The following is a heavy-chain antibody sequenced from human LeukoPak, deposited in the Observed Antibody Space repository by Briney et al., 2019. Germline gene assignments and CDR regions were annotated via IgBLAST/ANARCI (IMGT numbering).Heavy chain of an antibody. CDR2: INPDGNKK. Sequence: GGPLRLSCAVPGLTFSSSWMDWVRQAPGKGLEWVASINPDGNKKYSADSVKGRFTISRDNAENSLYLQMNSLRVEDTAFYYCARDLAYSRLDYWGQGMLVTVSS. V-gene: IGHV3-7*01. D-gene: IGHD5-18*01. CDR1: GLTFSSSW. CDR3: ARDLAYSRLDY. J-gene: IGHJ4*02.